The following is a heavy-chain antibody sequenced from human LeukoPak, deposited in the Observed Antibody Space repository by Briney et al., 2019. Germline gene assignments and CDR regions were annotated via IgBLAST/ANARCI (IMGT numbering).Heavy chain of an antibody. V-gene: IGHV4-59*08. CDR1: GGSISSHL. CDR2: IYYSGST. CDR3: ARQTMTTADAFDI. D-gene: IGHD4-11*01. J-gene: IGHJ3*02. Sequence: PSETLSLTCTVSGGSISSHLWSWIRQPPGEGLEWIAYIYYSGSTDYNPSLKSRVTISVDTSKNQFSLKLSSVTAADTAVYYCARQTMTTADAFDIWGQGTMVTVSS.